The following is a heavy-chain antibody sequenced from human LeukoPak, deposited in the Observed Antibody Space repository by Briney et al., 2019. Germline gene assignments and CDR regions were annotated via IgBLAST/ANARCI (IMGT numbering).Heavy chain of an antibody. J-gene: IGHJ5*02. Sequence: PSETLSLTCAVYGGSFSGYYWSWIRQPPGKGLEWIGEINHSGSTNYNPSLKSRVTISVDTSKNQFSLKLSSVTAADTAVYYCARRSSWPNWFDPWGQGTLVTVSS. CDR1: GGSFSGYY. D-gene: IGHD6-13*01. V-gene: IGHV4-34*01. CDR3: ARRSSWPNWFDP. CDR2: INHSGST.